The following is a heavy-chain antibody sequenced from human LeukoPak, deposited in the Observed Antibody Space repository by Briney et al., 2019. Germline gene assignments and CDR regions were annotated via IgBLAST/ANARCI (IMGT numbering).Heavy chain of an antibody. D-gene: IGHD3-16*01. CDR1: GFTFSSYA. J-gene: IGHJ4*02. CDR3: AAGAQGYLVRFDI. Sequence: GGSLRLSCAASGFTFSSYAMSWIRQAPGKGLEWVSAISGSGGSTYYADSVKGRSTISRDNSKNTLYLQMNSLRAEDTAVYYCAAGAQGYLVRFDIWGQGTLVTVSS. CDR2: ISGSGGST. V-gene: IGHV3-23*01.